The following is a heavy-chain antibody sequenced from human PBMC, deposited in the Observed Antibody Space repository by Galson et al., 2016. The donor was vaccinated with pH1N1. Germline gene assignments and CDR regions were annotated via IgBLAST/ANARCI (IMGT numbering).Heavy chain of an antibody. Sequence: SLRLSCAASGFTFSRYAMRWVRQAPGKGLEWVSAIRGSGDDTYYATSVKGRFTISRDNSKNTLYLQMNSLRGDDTAVYYCAKLDYDFWSGYYRHFDYWGQGTLVTVSS. CDR3: AKLDYDFWSGYYRHFDY. D-gene: IGHD3-3*01. CDR2: IRGSGDDT. J-gene: IGHJ4*02. CDR1: GFTFSRYA. V-gene: IGHV3-23*01.